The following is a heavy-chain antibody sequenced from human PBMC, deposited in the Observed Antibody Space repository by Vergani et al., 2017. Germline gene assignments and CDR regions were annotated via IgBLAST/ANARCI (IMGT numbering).Heavy chain of an antibody. CDR2: IKQDGSEK. CDR1: GFTFSSYW. V-gene: IGHV3-7*01. CDR3: ARVSASGYSGSWAGGVRYYYYGMDV. Sequence: EVQLVESGGGLVQPGGSLRLSCAASGFTFSSYWMSWVRQAPGKGLEWVANIKQDGSEKYYVDSVKGRFTISRDNAKNSLYLQMNSLRAEDTAVYYCARVSASGYSGSWAGGVRYYYYGMDVWGQGTTVTVSS. J-gene: IGHJ6*02. D-gene: IGHD6-13*01.